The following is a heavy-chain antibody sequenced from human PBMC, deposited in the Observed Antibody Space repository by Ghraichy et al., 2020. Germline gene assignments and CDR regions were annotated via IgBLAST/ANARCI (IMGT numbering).Heavy chain of an antibody. V-gene: IGHV4-31*03. CDR3: ASGAEYYYDSSGITGRTDAFDI. J-gene: IGHJ3*02. D-gene: IGHD3-22*01. CDR2: IYYSGST. Sequence: SETLSLTCTVSGGSISSGGYYWSWIRQHPGKGLEWIGYIYYSGSTYYNPSLKSRVTISVDTSKNQFSLKLSSVTAADTAVYYCASGAEYYYDSSGITGRTDAFDIWGQGTMVTVSS. CDR1: GGSISSGGYY.